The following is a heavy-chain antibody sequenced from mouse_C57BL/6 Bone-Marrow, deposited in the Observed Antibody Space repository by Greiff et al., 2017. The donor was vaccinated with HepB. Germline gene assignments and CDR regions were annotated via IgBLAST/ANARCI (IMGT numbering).Heavy chain of an antibody. CDR2: ISDGGSYT. CDR1: GFTFSSYA. J-gene: IGHJ1*03. Sequence: EVQGVESGGGLVKPGGSLKLSCAASGFTFSSYAMSWVRQTPEKRLEWVATISDGGSYTYYPDNVKGRFTISRDNAKNNLYLQMSHLKSEDTAMYYCARKNGYYVDWYFDVWGTGTTVTVSS. CDR3: ARKNGYYVDWYFDV. V-gene: IGHV5-4*01. D-gene: IGHD2-3*01.